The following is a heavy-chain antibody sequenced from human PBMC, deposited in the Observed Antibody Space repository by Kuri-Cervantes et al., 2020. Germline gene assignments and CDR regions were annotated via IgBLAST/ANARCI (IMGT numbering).Heavy chain of an antibody. CDR3: ARGRKDFDWLLPSGYYFDY. CDR1: GFTFSSYA. CDR2: ISGSGGST. Sequence: GESLKISCAASGFTFSSYAMSWVRQAPGKGLEWVSAISGSGGSTYYADSVKGRFTISRDNSKNTLYLQMNSLRAEDTAVYYCARGRKDFDWLLPSGYYFDYWGQGTLVTVSS. J-gene: IGHJ4*02. D-gene: IGHD3-9*01. V-gene: IGHV3-23*01.